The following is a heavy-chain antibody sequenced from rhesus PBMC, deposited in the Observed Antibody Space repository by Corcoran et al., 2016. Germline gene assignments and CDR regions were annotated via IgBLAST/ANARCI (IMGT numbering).Heavy chain of an antibody. CDR2: ITSVGEST. V-gene: IGHV3S42*01. CDR1: GFTFRIYW. Sequence: EVQLVESGVGLAKPGESMRVSCAASGFTFRIYWTHWLRQTPGKGREWISGITSVGESTYYADSVKGRFTISRDNSKSTVSLQMNSLRPEDTAVYYCAKDTVEPGFDYWGQGVLVTVSS. J-gene: IGHJ4*01. CDR3: AKDTVEPGFDY.